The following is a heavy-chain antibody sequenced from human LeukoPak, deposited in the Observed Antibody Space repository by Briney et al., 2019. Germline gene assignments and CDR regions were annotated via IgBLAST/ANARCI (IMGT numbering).Heavy chain of an antibody. CDR2: ISGSGGST. Sequence: PGGSLRLSCATSGFTFSNYGMNWVRLAPGKGLEWVSGISGSGGSTFYAESVKGRFTISRDNSKNTLYLQLNGLRAEDTAIYYCAKSYGDVYYYFSMDVWGQGTTLTVS. CDR3: AKSYGDVYYYFSMDV. D-gene: IGHD4-17*01. CDR1: GFTFSNYG. V-gene: IGHV3-23*01. J-gene: IGHJ6*02.